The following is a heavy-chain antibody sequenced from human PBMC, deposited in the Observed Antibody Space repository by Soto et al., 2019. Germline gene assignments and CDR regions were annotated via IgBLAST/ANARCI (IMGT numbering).Heavy chain of an antibody. CDR2: VSENGGGT. Sequence: EVQLLESGGGLVQPGGSLRLSCAASGITLSNHAMTWVRQAPGKGLEWVSTVSENGGGTYYADSVKGRFTISRDNSRNTLYLQMNNLRAEYTAVYYCVPGSSGTRGEDSWGPGALVTVSS. CDR3: VPGSSGTRGEDS. D-gene: IGHD1-1*01. J-gene: IGHJ4*02. CDR1: GITLSNHA. V-gene: IGHV3-23*01.